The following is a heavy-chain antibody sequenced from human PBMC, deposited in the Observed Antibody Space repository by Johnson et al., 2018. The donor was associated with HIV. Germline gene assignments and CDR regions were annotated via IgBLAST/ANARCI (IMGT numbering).Heavy chain of an antibody. CDR1: GFTFDDYG. J-gene: IGHJ3*02. CDR3: STDRSITFGGVIVSAFDI. CDR2: IKSKTDGGTT. Sequence: VQLVESGGGVVRPGGSLRLSCAASGFTFDDYGMSWVRQAPGKGLEWVSRIKSKTDGGTTDYAAPVKGRFTISRDDSKNTLYLQMNSLKTEDTAVYYCSTDRSITFGGVIVSAFDIWGQGTKVTVSS. V-gene: IGHV3-15*01. D-gene: IGHD3-16*02.